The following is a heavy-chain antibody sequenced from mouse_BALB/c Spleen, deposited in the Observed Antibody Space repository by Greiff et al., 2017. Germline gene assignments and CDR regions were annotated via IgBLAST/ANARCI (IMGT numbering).Heavy chain of an antibody. CDR3: ARGGYGSGFAY. CDR1: GFTFSSYG. D-gene: IGHD1-1*01. J-gene: IGHJ3*01. Sequence: EVNVVESGGGLVQPGGSLKLSCAASGFTFSSYGMSWVRQTPDKRLELVATINSNGGSTYYPDSVKGRFTISRDNAKNTLYLQMSSLKSEDTAMYYCARGGYGSGFAYWGQGTLVTVSA. CDR2: INSNGGST. V-gene: IGHV5-6-3*01.